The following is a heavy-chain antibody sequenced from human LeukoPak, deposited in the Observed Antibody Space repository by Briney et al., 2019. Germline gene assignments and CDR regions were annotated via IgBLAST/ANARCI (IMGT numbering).Heavy chain of an antibody. CDR3: VIDEWELQDY. D-gene: IGHD1-26*01. Sequence: ASVKVSCKTSGYTFTDYYIHWLRQAPGQGLEWLGWINSKTGGTSYGEKFQGRVTLTRDPSITTAHMELRGLRSDDSAFYYCVIDEWELQDYWGQGTRVIV. J-gene: IGHJ4*02. CDR1: GYTFTDYY. V-gene: IGHV1-2*02. CDR2: INSKTGGT.